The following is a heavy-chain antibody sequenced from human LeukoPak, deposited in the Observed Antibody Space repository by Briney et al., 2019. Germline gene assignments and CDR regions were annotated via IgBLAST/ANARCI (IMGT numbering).Heavy chain of an antibody. V-gene: IGHV3-23*01. D-gene: IGHD5-12*01. J-gene: IGHJ4*02. Sequence: PGGSLRLSCAASGFTFSSYAMSWVRQAPGKGLEWGSAICGSGGSTYYADSVKGRFTISRDNSKNTLYLQMNSLRAEDTDVYYCAKGGSSGYPFDYWGQGTLVTVSS. CDR3: AKGGSSGYPFDY. CDR1: GFTFSSYA. CDR2: ICGSGGST.